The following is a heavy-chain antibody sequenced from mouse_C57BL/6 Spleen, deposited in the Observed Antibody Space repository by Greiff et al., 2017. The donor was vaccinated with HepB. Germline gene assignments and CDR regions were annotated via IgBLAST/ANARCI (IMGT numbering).Heavy chain of an antibody. CDR3: ARSGYYGSPPDFGY. V-gene: IGHV1-78*01. D-gene: IGHD1-1*01. CDR1: GYTFTDHT. CDR2: IYPRDGST. Sequence: VQLQQSDAELVKPGASVKISCKVSGYTFTDHTIHWMKQRPEQGLEWIGYIYPRDGSTKYNEKFKGKATLNADKYSSTSYMQLNSLTSEDSAVYFCARSGYYGSPPDFGYWGQGTLVTVSA. J-gene: IGHJ3*01.